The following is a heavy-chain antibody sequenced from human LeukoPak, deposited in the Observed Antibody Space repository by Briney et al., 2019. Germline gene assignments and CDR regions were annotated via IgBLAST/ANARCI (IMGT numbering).Heavy chain of an antibody. CDR1: GGSFSGYY. Sequence: SETLSLTCAVYGGSFSGYYWSWIRQPPGKGLEWIGEITHSGSTNYNPSLKSRVTISVDTSKNQFSLKLSSVTAADTAVYYCARGKGVVPAPNYYYGMDVWGQGTTVTVSS. J-gene: IGHJ6*02. D-gene: IGHD2-2*01. V-gene: IGHV4-34*01. CDR2: ITHSGST. CDR3: ARGKGVVPAPNYYYGMDV.